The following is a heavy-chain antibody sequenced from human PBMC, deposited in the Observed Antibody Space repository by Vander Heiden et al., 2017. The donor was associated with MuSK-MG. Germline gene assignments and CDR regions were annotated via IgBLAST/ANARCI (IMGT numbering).Heavy chain of an antibody. Sequence: QITLKESGPTLVKPTQTLTLTCPFSGCSLSTSAVGVGWIRPLAGKALGWLALISWDDDKRYSPSLKSRLTITKDTSKNQVVLTMTNIDPVDTATYYCAHSRGDDYPDWGQGTLVTVSS. CDR2: ISWDDDK. V-gene: IGHV2-5*02. CDR3: AHSRGDDYPD. CDR1: GCSLSTSAVG. J-gene: IGHJ4*02. D-gene: IGHD4-17*01.